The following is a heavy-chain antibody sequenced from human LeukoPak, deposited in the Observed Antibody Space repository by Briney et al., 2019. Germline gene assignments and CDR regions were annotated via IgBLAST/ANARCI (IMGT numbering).Heavy chain of an antibody. J-gene: IGHJ4*02. CDR1: GFTFSSYA. CDR3: VTKEVLLWFGELDY. D-gene: IGHD3-10*01. V-gene: IGHV3-23*01. Sequence: PGGSLRLSCAASGFTFSSYAMSWVRQAPGKGLEWVSAISGSGGSTYYADSVKGRFTISRDNSKTTLYLQMNSLRAEDTAVYYCVTKEVLLWFGELDYWGQGTLVTVSS. CDR2: ISGSGGST.